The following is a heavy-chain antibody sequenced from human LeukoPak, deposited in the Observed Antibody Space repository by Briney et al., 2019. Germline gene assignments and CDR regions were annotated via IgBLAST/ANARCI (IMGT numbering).Heavy chain of an antibody. J-gene: IGHJ3*02. Sequence: GRSLRLSCAASGFTFDDYAMHWVRQAPGKGLEWVPGISWNSGSIGYADSVKGRFTISRDNAKNSLYLQMNSLRAEDTALYYCAKLSSGPDAFDIWGQGTMVTVSS. CDR1: GFTFDDYA. V-gene: IGHV3-9*01. D-gene: IGHD3-22*01. CDR2: ISWNSGSI. CDR3: AKLSSGPDAFDI.